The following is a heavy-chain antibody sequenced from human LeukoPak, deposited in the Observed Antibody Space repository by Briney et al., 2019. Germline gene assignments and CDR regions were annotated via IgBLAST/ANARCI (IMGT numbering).Heavy chain of an antibody. CDR3: ARDCGSSTCYDY. D-gene: IGHD2-2*01. J-gene: IGHJ4*02. CDR2: IKQDGSEK. CDR1: GFTFSNYW. V-gene: IGHV3-7*01. Sequence: GGSLRLSCVASGFTFSNYWMAWVRQAPGKGLQWVANIKQDGSEKYHVESVRGRFTISRDNAKNSLYLQMNSLRAQDTAVYYCARDCGSSTCYDYWGQGTLVTVSS.